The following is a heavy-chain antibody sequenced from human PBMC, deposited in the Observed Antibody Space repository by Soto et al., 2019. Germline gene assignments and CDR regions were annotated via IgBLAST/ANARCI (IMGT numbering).Heavy chain of an antibody. Sequence: GGSLRLSCAASGFTFSSYAMHWVRQAPGKGLEWVAVISYDGSNKYYADSVKGRFTISRDNSKNTLYLQMNSLRAEDTAVYYCARELYGSGSYYNGKGGMDVWGQGTTVTVSS. D-gene: IGHD3-10*01. CDR1: GFTFSSYA. V-gene: IGHV3-30-3*01. J-gene: IGHJ6*02. CDR2: ISYDGSNK. CDR3: ARELYGSGSYYNGKGGMDV.